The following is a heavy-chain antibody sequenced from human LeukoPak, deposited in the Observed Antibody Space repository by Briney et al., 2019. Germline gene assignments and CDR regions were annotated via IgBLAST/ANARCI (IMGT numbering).Heavy chain of an antibody. V-gene: IGHV3-30-3*01. CDR1: GFTFSSYA. CDR3: AKGWVYSSGWYDVDY. J-gene: IGHJ4*02. CDR2: ISYDGSNK. Sequence: GGSLRLSCAASGFTFSSYAMHWVRQAPGKGLEWVAVISYDGSNKYYADSVKGRFTISRDNSKNTLYLQMNSLRAEDTAVYYCAKGWVYSSGWYDVDYWGQGTLVTVSS. D-gene: IGHD6-19*01.